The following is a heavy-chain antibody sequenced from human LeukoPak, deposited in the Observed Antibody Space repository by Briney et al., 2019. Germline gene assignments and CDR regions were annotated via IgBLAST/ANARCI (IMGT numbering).Heavy chain of an antibody. CDR2: TIPIFGTA. CDR3: ASGDYSNYYDSSGYYVY. J-gene: IGHJ4*02. CDR1: GGTFSSYA. Sequence: SVKVSCKASGGTFSSYAISWVRQAPGQGLEWMGGTIPIFGTANYAQKFQGRVTITADESTSTAYMELSSLRSEDTAVYYCASGDYSNYYDSSGYYVYWGQGTLVTVSS. V-gene: IGHV1-69*13. D-gene: IGHD3-22*01.